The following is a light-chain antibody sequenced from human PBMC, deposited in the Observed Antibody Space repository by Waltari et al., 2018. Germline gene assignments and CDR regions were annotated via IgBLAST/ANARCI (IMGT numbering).Light chain of an antibody. CDR3: ATWDDSLNGQL. CDR1: RSNLGTNP. CDR2: GND. Sequence: QSVLTQPPSASGTPGQRVTIPCSGSRSNLGTNPVNWYQQLPGAAPKPLLYGNDQRPSGVPDRFSGSKSGTSASLDISGLQSEDEADYYCATWDDSLNGQLFGGGTKLTVL. J-gene: IGLJ2*01. V-gene: IGLV1-44*01.